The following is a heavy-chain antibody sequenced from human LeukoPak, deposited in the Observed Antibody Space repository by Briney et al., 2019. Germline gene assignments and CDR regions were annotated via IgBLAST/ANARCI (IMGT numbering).Heavy chain of an antibody. D-gene: IGHD7-27*01. CDR2: IIPIFGTA. V-gene: IGHV1-69*05. J-gene: IGHJ3*02. CDR3: ARYALGDAFDI. CDR1: GGTFSSYA. Sequence: ASVKVSCKASGGTFSSYAISWVRQAPGQGLEWMGGIIPIFGTASYAQKFQGRVTITTDESTSTAYMELSSLRSEDTAVYYCARYALGDAFDIWGQGTMVTVSS.